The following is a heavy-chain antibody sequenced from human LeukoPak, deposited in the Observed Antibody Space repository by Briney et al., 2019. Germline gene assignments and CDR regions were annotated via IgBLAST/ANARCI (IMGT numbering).Heavy chain of an antibody. V-gene: IGHV1-2*02. Sequence: ASVKVSCKASGCTFTGYYMHWVRQAPGQGLEWMGWINPNSGGTNYAQKFQGRVTMTRDTSISTAYMELSRLRSDDTAVYYCARGLPYYYGSGKLDYWGQGTRVTVSS. D-gene: IGHD3-10*01. CDR3: ARGLPYYYGSGKLDY. CDR2: INPNSGGT. CDR1: GCTFTGYY. J-gene: IGHJ4*02.